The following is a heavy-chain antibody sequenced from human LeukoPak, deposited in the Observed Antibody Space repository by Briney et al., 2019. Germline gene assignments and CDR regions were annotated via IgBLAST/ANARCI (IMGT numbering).Heavy chain of an antibody. V-gene: IGHV3-30*18. CDR1: GFTFSNYD. CDR3: AKENDFVY. CDR2: ISYDGTNK. Sequence: GGSLRLSCAASGFTFSNYDMHWVRQAPGKGLEWVAVISYDGTNKYYADSVKGRFTISRDNSKSTLYLQMNSLRAEDTALYYCAKENDFVYWGQGALVTVSS. D-gene: IGHD3-3*01. J-gene: IGHJ4*02.